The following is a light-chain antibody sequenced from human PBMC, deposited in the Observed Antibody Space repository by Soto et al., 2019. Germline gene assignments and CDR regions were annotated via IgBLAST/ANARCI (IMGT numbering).Light chain of an antibody. CDR1: QSVRNN. J-gene: IGKJ5*01. Sequence: EIMMTQSPATLSVSPGERATVSCRASQSVRNNLAWYQQRRGQAPRLLIYYASTRATGVPARFSGSGSGTEFTLTITSLQSEDSALYYCQKYNNWPPITFGQGTRLEIK. V-gene: IGKV3-15*01. CDR3: QKYNNWPPIT. CDR2: YAS.